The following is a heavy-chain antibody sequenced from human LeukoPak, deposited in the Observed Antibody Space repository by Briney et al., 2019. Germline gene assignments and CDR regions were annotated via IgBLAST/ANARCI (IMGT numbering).Heavy chain of an antibody. V-gene: IGHV3-23*01. J-gene: IGHJ4*02. CDR3: AKDPPGIAAAEGPNDY. CDR1: GFTFSSYW. Sequence: GGSLRLSCAVSGFTFSSYWMHWVRQAPGKGLEWVSAISGSGGSTYYADSVKGRFTISRDNSKNTLYLQMNSLRAEDTAVYYCAKDPPGIAAAEGPNDYWGQGTLVTVSS. D-gene: IGHD6-13*01. CDR2: ISGSGGST.